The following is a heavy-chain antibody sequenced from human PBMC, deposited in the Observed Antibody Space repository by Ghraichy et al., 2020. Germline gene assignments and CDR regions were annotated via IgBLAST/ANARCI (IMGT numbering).Heavy chain of an antibody. CDR1: GGTFSSYA. CDR2: IIPIFGTA. J-gene: IGHJ6*02. D-gene: IGHD4-17*01. V-gene: IGHV1-69*13. CDR3: ASTVTTWGTLERYYYGMDV. Sequence: SVKVSCKASGGTFSSYAISWVRQAPGQGLEWMGGIIPIFGTANYAQKFQGRVTITADESTSTAYMELSSLRSEDTAVYYCASTVTTWGTLERYYYGMDVWGQGTTVTVSS.